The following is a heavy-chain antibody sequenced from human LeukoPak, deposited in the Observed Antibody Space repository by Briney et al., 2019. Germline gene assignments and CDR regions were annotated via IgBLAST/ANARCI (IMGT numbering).Heavy chain of an antibody. D-gene: IGHD2-2*02. V-gene: IGHV1-2*02. CDR3: ARAGTRYCSSTSCYTADY. Sequence: ASVKVSCKASGYTFTDYYMHWVRQAPGQGLEWMGWINPNSGGTNYAQKFQGRVTMTRDTSISTAYMELSRLRSDDTAVYYCARAGTRYCSSTSCYTADYWGQGTLVTVSS. CDR1: GYTFTDYY. J-gene: IGHJ4*02. CDR2: INPNSGGT.